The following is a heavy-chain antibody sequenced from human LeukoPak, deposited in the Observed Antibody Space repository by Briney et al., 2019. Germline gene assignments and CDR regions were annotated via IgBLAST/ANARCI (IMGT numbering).Heavy chain of an antibody. V-gene: IGHV5-51*01. CDR3: ARQDGNSKYYFDY. Sequence: GGSLKISCKGSGYSFTYYWIGWVRQMPGKGLEWMGTIYPGDSDTRYRPSFQGQVTISVDKSISTAYLQWSSLKASDTAMYYCARQDGNSKYYFDYWGQGTLVTVSS. J-gene: IGHJ4*02. CDR1: GYSFTYYW. D-gene: IGHD1-1*01. CDR2: IYPGDSDT.